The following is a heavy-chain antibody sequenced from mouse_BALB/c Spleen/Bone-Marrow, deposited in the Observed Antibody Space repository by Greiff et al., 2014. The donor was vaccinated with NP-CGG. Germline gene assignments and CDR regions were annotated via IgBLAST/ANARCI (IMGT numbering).Heavy chain of an antibody. J-gene: IGHJ1*01. V-gene: IGHV14-3*02. CDR1: GFNIKDTY. CDR3: ASYRYAWYFDV. D-gene: IGHD2-14*01. Sequence: VQLQQSGAELVKPGASVKLSCTASGFNIKDTYLHWVKQRPEQGLEWIGRIDPANGNTKYDPKFQGKATITADTSSNTAYLQLXXXXSEXTAVYYCASYRYAWYFDVWGAGTTVTVSS. CDR2: IDPANGNT.